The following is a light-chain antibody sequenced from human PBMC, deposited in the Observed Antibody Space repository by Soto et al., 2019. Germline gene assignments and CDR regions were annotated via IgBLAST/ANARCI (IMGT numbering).Light chain of an antibody. V-gene: IGKV1-5*03. CDR1: QTISSW. CDR3: QHYNSYPEA. CDR2: KAS. Sequence: DIQMTQSPSTQSGSSGDRVTITCRASQTISSWLAWYQQKPGKAPKLLLYKASTLKSGVPSRFSGSGSGTEFTLTISSLQHDDFATYYCQHYNSYPEAFGQGTKVDI. J-gene: IGKJ1*01.